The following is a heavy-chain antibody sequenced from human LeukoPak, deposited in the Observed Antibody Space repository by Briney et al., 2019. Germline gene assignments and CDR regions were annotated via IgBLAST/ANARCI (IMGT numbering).Heavy chain of an antibody. CDR1: VFTFSNYA. CDR3: ARGGDYFDY. J-gene: IGHJ4*02. D-gene: IGHD5-12*01. Sequence: PGGSLRLSCAASVFTFSNYAMSWVRQTPGKGLEWVSSISSSSSYIYYADSVKGRFTISRDNAKNSLYLQMNSLRAEDTAVYYCARGGDYFDYWGQGTLVTVSS. CDR2: ISSSSSYI. V-gene: IGHV3-21*01.